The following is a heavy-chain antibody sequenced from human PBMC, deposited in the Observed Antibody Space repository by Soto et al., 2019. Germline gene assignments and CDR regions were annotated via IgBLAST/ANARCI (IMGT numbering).Heavy chain of an antibody. CDR3: AREVSSFGSNHFDS. D-gene: IGHD3-10*01. Sequence: SETLSLTCSVSGTSIRGYYWTWIRQPPGKGLEWIGYINYTGTTKYNPSLKSRLTISVDTSKNQFSLRLNSVTAADTAVHYCAREVSSFGSNHFDSWGQGALVTVSS. CDR1: GTSIRGYY. V-gene: IGHV4-59*01. CDR2: INYTGTT. J-gene: IGHJ4*02.